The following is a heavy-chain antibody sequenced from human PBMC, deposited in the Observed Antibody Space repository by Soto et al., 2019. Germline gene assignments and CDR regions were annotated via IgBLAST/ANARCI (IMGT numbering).Heavy chain of an antibody. D-gene: IGHD2-2*01. J-gene: IGHJ4*02. CDR3: ARDCSSTSCYAGRLDY. CDR2: ISSSSSTI. V-gene: IGHV3-48*01. Sequence: GSLRLSCAASGFTFSSYSMNWVRQAPGKGLEWVSYISSSSSTIYYADSVKGRFTISRDNAKNSLYLQMNSLRAEDTAVYYCARDCSSTSCYAGRLDYWGQGTLVTVSS. CDR1: GFTFSSYS.